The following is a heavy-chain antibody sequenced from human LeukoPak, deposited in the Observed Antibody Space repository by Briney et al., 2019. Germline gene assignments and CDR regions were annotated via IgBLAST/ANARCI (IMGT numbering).Heavy chain of an antibody. Sequence: GGSLRLSCAASGFTFSDYYMNWIRQVPGRGLEWVSYISSSGSTVSYADSVKGRSTISRDNAKNSLYLQMNSLRAEDTAVYYCARGTVAGPRWFAPWGQGTLVTVSP. D-gene: IGHD6-19*01. V-gene: IGHV3-11*01. CDR3: ARGTVAGPRWFAP. J-gene: IGHJ5*02. CDR1: GFTFSDYY. CDR2: ISSSGSTV.